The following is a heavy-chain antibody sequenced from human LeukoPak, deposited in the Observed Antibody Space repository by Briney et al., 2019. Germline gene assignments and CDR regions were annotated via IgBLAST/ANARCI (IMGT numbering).Heavy chain of an antibody. Sequence: GGSLRLSCAASGFTFSSYEMNWVRQAPGKGLEWVSYISSGGSTVHYADSVKGRFTISRDNAENSLFLQMNSLTAEDTAVYYCARVIIVGATGIWGQGTMVTVSS. V-gene: IGHV3-48*03. CDR2: ISSGGSTV. CDR1: GFTFSSYE. D-gene: IGHD1-26*01. CDR3: ARVIIVGATGI. J-gene: IGHJ3*02.